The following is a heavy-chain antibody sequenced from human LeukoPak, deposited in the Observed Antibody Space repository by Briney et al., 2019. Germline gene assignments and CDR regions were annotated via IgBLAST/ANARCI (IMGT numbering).Heavy chain of an antibody. Sequence: SETLSLTCTVSGGSIGMYYWNWIRQPAGKGLEWIGRIFTSGIANYNPSLKSRVTMSVDTSKNQFSLNLSSVTAADTAVYYCAREISGTYYTPLGYMDVWGKGTTVTVSS. D-gene: IGHD3-10*01. CDR2: IFTSGIA. CDR1: GGSIGMYY. J-gene: IGHJ6*03. CDR3: AREISGTYYTPLGYMDV. V-gene: IGHV4-4*07.